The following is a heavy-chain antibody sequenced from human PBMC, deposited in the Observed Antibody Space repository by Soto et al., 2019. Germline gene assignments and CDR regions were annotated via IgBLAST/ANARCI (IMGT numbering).Heavy chain of an antibody. Sequence: QVQLVQSGAEVKKPGSSVKVSCKASGGTFSSYAISWVRQAPGQGLEWMGGIIPIFGTANYAQKFQGRVRIPADKSTSTAYMELSSLRSEDTAVYYCARGGTYGSGSYLTPLYYYYGMDVWGQGTTVTVSS. CDR2: IIPIFGTA. V-gene: IGHV1-69*06. CDR3: ARGGTYGSGSYLTPLYYYYGMDV. CDR1: GGTFSSYA. D-gene: IGHD3-10*01. J-gene: IGHJ6*02.